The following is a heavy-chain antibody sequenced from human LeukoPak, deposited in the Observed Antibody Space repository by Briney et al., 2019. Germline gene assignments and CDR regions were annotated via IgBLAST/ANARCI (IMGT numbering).Heavy chain of an antibody. D-gene: IGHD5-12*01. Sequence: SETLSLTCAVYGGSFSGYYWSWIRQPPGKGLEWIGEINHSGSTNYNPSLKSRVTISVDTSKNQFSLKLSSVTAADTAVYYCASGYSGYDSNYYYYYYMDVWGKGTTATVSS. CDR3: ASGYSGYDSNYYYYYYMDV. J-gene: IGHJ6*03. V-gene: IGHV4-34*01. CDR2: INHSGST. CDR1: GGSFSGYY.